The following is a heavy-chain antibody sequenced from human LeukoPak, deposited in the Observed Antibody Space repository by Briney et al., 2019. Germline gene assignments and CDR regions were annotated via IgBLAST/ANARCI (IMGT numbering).Heavy chain of an antibody. CDR2: IYYSGST. J-gene: IGHJ6*02. D-gene: IGHD3-22*01. V-gene: IGHV4-59*08. CDR3: ASSYYDSSGYYPHFYYGMDV. Sequence: PSETLSLTCTVSGGSISSYYWSWIRQPPGKGLEWIGYIYYSGSTNYNPSLKSRVTISVDTSKNQFSLKLSSVTAADTAVYYCASSYYDSSGYYPHFYYGMDVWGQGTTVTVSS. CDR1: GGSISSYY.